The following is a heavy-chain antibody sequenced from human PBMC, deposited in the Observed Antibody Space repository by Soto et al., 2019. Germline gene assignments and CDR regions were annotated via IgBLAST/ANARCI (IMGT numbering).Heavy chain of an antibody. J-gene: IGHJ5*02. V-gene: IGHV4-30-4*01. D-gene: IGHD4-4*01. Sequence: SETLSLTCTVSGGSINSREYYWGWIRQPPGNGLEWIGYIYTGGGAYSNPSLRGRVSISVDTSKNQFSLKLSSVTAADTAVYYCVREFYSHGWFDPWGQGALVTVSS. CDR2: IYTGGGA. CDR1: GGSINSREYY. CDR3: VREFYSHGWFDP.